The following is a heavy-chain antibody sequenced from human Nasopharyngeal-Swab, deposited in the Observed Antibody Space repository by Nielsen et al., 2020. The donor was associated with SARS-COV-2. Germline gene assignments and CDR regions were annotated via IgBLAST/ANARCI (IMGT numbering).Heavy chain of an antibody. D-gene: IGHD5-24*01. V-gene: IGHV4-34*01. Sequence: SETLSLTCAVYGGPFSGYYWSWIRQPPGKGLEWIGDIKHSGSTNYNQSLKSRVTISVDTSKNQFSLKLSSVTAADTAVYYCATVDLDYWGQGTLVTVSS. J-gene: IGHJ4*02. CDR2: IKHSGST. CDR1: GGPFSGYY. CDR3: ATVDLDY.